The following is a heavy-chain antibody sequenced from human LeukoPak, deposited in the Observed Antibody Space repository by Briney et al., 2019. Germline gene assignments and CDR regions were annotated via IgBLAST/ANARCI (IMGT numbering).Heavy chain of an antibody. Sequence: GGSLRLSCAASGFTFSSYGMHWVRQAPGKGLEWVAVISYDGSNKYYADSMKGRFTISRDNSKNTLYLQMDSLRAEDTALYYCAKAYGMAVAGDLDYWGQGTLVTVSS. CDR1: GFTFSSYG. V-gene: IGHV3-30*18. D-gene: IGHD6-19*01. J-gene: IGHJ4*02. CDR2: ISYDGSNK. CDR3: AKAYGMAVAGDLDY.